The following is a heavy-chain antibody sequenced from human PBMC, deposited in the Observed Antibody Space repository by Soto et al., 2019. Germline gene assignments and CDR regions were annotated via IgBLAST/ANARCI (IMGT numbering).Heavy chain of an antibody. J-gene: IGHJ4*02. D-gene: IGHD3-3*01. CDR2: INAGNGNT. CDR3: ARSGYYDFWSGYYFDY. Sequence: ASVKVSCKASGYTFTSYAMHWVRQAPGQKLEWMGWINAGNGNTKYSQKFQGRVTITRDTSASTANMELSSLRSEDTAVYYCARSGYYDFWSGYYFDYWGQGTLVTVSS. V-gene: IGHV1-3*01. CDR1: GYTFTSYA.